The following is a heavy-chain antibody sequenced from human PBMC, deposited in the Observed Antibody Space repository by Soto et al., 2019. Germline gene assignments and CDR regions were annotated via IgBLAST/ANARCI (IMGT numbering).Heavy chain of an antibody. J-gene: IGHJ6*02. CDR3: ARPAATVIFYSGMDV. CDR1: GFTFSDYA. D-gene: IGHD4-17*01. V-gene: IGHV3-30-3*01. Sequence: PGGSLRLSCAASGFTFSDYAMHWVRQAPGNGLEWVAIISFDGSNEHYADSVQGRFTISRDNSENTLYLQMNSLRADDTAVYYCARPAATVIFYSGMDVWGQGTTVTVSS. CDR2: ISFDGSNE.